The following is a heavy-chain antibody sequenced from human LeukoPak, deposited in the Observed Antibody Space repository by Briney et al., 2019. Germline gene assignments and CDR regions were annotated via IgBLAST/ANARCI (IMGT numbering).Heavy chain of an antibody. J-gene: IGHJ4*02. Sequence: SETLSLTCAVYGDSFSDYYWTWIRQPPGKGLEWIGEINHSGSTNYNPSLKSRVTIPVDTSKNQFSLKLNSVTAADTAVYYCVSRRHGYLKPFDCWGQGTLFTVSS. CDR3: VSRRHGYLKPFDC. CDR2: INHSGST. CDR1: GDSFSDYY. D-gene: IGHD5-24*01. V-gene: IGHV4-34*01.